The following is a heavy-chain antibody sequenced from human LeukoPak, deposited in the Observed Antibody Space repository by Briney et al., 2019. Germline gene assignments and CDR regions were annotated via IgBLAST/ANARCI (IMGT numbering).Heavy chain of an antibody. D-gene: IGHD4-11*01. J-gene: IGHJ6*02. CDR2: IYTSRST. CDR1: GGSIISYY. V-gene: IGHV4-4*07. Sequence: SETLSPTCTVSGGSIISYYWSWIRKPPGKGPEWIGRIYTSRSTNYNPSLKSRVTMSVDTSQNQFSLKLSSVAGADTAVYYCAKATAVHYGIDVWGQGTTVTVSS. CDR3: AKATAVHYGIDV.